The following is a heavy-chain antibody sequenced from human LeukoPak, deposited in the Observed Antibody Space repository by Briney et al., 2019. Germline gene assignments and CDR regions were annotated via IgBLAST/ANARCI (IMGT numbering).Heavy chain of an antibody. CDR3: ASEYPYDSSGCFDY. CDR2: TNPNSGGT. J-gene: IGHJ4*02. V-gene: IGHV1-2*02. Sequence: ASVKVSCKASGYTFTGYYMHWVRQAPGQGLEWMGWTNPNSGGTNYAQKFQGRVTMTWDTSISTAYMERSRLRSDDTAVYHCASEYPYDSSGCFDYWGQGTLVTVSS. D-gene: IGHD3-22*01. CDR1: GYTFTGYY.